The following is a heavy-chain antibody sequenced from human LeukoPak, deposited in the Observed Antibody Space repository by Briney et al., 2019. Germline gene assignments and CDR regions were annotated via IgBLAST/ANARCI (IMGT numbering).Heavy chain of an antibody. J-gene: IGHJ4*02. D-gene: IGHD2-2*01. Sequence: PGGSLRLSCAASGFTFSSYSMNWVRQAPGKGLEWVSYISSSSSTIYYADSVKGRFTISRDNAKNSLYLQMNSLRAEDTAVYYCASFSVYSSRGPLAGPSGVYWGQGTLVTVSS. CDR2: ISSSSSTI. CDR1: GFTFSSYS. V-gene: IGHV3-48*01. CDR3: ASFSVYSSRGPLAGPSGVY.